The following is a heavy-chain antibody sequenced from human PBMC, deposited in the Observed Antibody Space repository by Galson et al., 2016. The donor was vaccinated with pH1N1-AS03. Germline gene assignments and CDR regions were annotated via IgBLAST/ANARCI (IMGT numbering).Heavy chain of an antibody. CDR1: GYTFSGYY. J-gene: IGHJ4*02. V-gene: IGHV1-2*02. CDR2: INVNSGAT. CDR3: ARRGPVAGVGY. D-gene: IGHD6-19*01. Sequence: SVKVSCKASGYTFSGYYIHWVRQAPGQGLEWMGWINVNSGATTYTQKSQGRVTMTRDTSISTAYMELNTLTSEDTAVYYCARRGPVAGVGYWGQGTLVTVSS.